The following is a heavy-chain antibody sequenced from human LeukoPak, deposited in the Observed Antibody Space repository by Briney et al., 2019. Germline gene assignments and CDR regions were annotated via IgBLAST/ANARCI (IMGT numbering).Heavy chain of an antibody. D-gene: IGHD1-7*01. V-gene: IGHV3-21*01. CDR1: GFTFSNYS. Sequence: GGSLRLSCAGSGFTFSNYSMNWVRQAPGKGLEWVSSISNSNTYRYYADSVKGRFTISRDNAKNSLYLQMNSLRAEDTAVYYCARGNSTYWGQGTLVTVSS. CDR3: ARGNSTY. J-gene: IGHJ4*02. CDR2: ISNSNTYR.